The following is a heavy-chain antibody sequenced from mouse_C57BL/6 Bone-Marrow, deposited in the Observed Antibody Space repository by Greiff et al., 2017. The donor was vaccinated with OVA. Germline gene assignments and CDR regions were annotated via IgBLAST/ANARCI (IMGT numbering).Heavy chain of an antibody. V-gene: IGHV5-9*01. J-gene: IGHJ3*01. Sequence: VQLKESGGGLVKPGGSLKLSCAASGFTFSSYTMSWVRQTPETRLEWVATISGGGGNTYYPDSVKGRFPISRDNAKNTLYLQMSSLRSEDTALYYCARHEDYYGSSYGPAWFAYWGQGTLVTVSA. CDR1: GFTFSSYT. CDR3: ARHEDYYGSSYGPAWFAY. CDR2: ISGGGGNT. D-gene: IGHD1-1*01.